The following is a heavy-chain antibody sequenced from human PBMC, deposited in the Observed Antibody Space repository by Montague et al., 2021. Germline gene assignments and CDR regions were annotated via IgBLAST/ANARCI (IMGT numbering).Heavy chain of an antibody. V-gene: IGHV5-51*01. CDR3: ARRSSTWPLYYVDY. J-gene: IGHJ4*02. D-gene: IGHD6-13*01. CDR2: IFPDDSDT. CDR1: GYSFAPYW. Sequence: QSGAEVKKPGESLRISCKASGYSFAPYWIGWVRQMPGKGLEWMGIIFPDDSDTKYSPSFQGQVNISADKSISTAYLQWTSLKASDSAMYYCARRSSTWPLYYVDYWGQGTLVIVSS.